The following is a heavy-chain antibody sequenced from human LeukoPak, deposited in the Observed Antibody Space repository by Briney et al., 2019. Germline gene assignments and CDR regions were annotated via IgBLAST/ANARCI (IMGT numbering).Heavy chain of an antibody. J-gene: IGHJ6*03. CDR3: AKRVVIKNTDYFYYYIHV. D-gene: IGHD3-3*01. CDR2: IRYDGSNK. V-gene: IGHV3-30*02. CDR1: GFSFSDYG. Sequence: SGGSLRLSCEASGFSFSDYGMHWVRQAPGKGLEWVAFIRYDGSNKYYADSVKGRFTVSRDNSQSTLYLQMNSLRVEDTAVYYCAKRVVIKNTDYFYYYIHVWGKGTTVTVSS.